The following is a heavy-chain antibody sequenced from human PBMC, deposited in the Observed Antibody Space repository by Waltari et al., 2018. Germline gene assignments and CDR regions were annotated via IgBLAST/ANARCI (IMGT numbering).Heavy chain of an antibody. CDR2: ISSSGKTI. V-gene: IGHV3-11*04. CDR1: GFTFSDYH. CDR3: AGGIAAAKN. D-gene: IGHD6-13*01. J-gene: IGHJ4*02. Sequence: QVQLVESGVGLVTPGGSLRLSCAASGFTFSDYHMNWIRQAPGKGLEWISYISSSGKTIYYADSVKGRFTISRDNAKNSLYLQMNSLRAEDTAVYYCAGGIAAAKNWGQGTLVTVSS.